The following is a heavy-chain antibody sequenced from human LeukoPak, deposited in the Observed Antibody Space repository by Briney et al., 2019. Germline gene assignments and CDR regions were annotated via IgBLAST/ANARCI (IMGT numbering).Heavy chain of an antibody. CDR2: TYYRSKWYN. J-gene: IGHJ4*02. Sequence: SQTLSLTCAISGDSVSSNSAAWNWLRQSPSRGLEWLGRTYYRSKWYNDYAVSVKGRITTSADTSKNQFSLQLNSVTPEDTAVYYCARSISGLGDWGQGTLVTVSS. CDR1: GDSVSSNSAA. D-gene: IGHD3-10*01. CDR3: ARSISGLGD. V-gene: IGHV6-1*01.